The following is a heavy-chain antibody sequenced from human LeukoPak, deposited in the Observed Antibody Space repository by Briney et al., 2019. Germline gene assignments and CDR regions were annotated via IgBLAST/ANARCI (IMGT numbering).Heavy chain of an antibody. CDR2: IIPIFGTA. V-gene: IGHV1-69*13. J-gene: IGHJ4*02. Sequence: ASVKVSXKASGGTFSSYAISWVRQAPGQGLEWMGGIIPIFGTANYAQKFQGRVTITADESTSTAYMELSSLRSEDTAVYYCARAPHYYDSSGYGNFDYWGQGTLVTVSS. D-gene: IGHD3-22*01. CDR3: ARAPHYYDSSGYGNFDY. CDR1: GGTFSSYA.